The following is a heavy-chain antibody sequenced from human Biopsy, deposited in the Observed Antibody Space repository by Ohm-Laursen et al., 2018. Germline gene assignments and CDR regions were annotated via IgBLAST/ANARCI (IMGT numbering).Heavy chain of an antibody. D-gene: IGHD4-17*01. J-gene: IGHJ4*02. CDR3: ASDPNGDPSAFDY. Sequence: SLRLSCAASGFSFSDYHMRWIRQAPGKGLDWVSSIDSSAASTFYADSVKGRFTISRDNSKNTLFLQMNSLRAADTAIYYCASDPNGDPSAFDYWGQGTPVTVSS. CDR2: IDSSAAST. V-gene: IGHV3-23*01. CDR1: GFSFSDYH.